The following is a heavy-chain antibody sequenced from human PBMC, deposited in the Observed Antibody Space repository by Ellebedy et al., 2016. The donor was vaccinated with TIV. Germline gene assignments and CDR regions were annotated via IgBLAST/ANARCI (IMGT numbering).Heavy chain of an antibody. CDR3: ARLVEGLALYYFDY. CDR2: INTYSGDT. Sequence: AASVKVSCKASGYTFSSYGISWVRQAPGQGLEWMGRINTYSGDTNYAQNLQGRVTMTTDTSTSTAYMELGSLRSDDTAVYYCARLVEGLALYYFDYWGQGTLVTVSS. J-gene: IGHJ4*02. D-gene: IGHD3-3*02. CDR1: GYTFSSYG. V-gene: IGHV1-18*01.